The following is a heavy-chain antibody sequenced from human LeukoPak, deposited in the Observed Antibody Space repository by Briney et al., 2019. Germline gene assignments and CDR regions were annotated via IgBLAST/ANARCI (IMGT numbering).Heavy chain of an antibody. CDR3: ARPRFPYYRLSGADYYYMDV. V-gene: IGHV1-18*01. D-gene: IGHD3-10*01. CDR2: ISVCNGYT. CDR1: GYTFASYV. J-gene: IGHJ6*03. Sequence: GASVKVSCKASGYTFASYVFTWVRQAPGQGLEWMAWISVCNGYTNYAQKVQGRVTMTTDTSTSTAYMELRSLRSEDTAVYYCARPRFPYYRLSGADYYYMDVWGKGTTVTVSS.